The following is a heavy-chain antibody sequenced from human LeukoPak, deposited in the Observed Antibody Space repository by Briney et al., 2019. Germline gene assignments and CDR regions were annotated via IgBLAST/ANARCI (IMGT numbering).Heavy chain of an antibody. J-gene: IGHJ6*03. D-gene: IGHD4-23*01. CDR3: ARGGRGNSPVYYYYYYMDV. V-gene: IGHV4-59*01. CDR2: IYYSGST. Sequence: SETLSLTCTVSGGSISSYYWSWIRQPPGKGLEWIGYIYYSGSTNYNPSLKSRVTISVDTSKNQFSLKLSSVTAADTAVYYCARGGRGNSPVYYYYYYMDVWGKGTTVTISS. CDR1: GGSISSYY.